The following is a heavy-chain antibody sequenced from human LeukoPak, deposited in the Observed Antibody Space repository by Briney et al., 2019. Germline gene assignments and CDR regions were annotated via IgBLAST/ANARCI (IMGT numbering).Heavy chain of an antibody. CDR2: IYYSGST. J-gene: IGHJ4*02. D-gene: IGHD4-11*01. CDR1: GGSISSGSYY. CDR3: ARVTAVTVNFDY. V-gene: IGHV4-31*03. Sequence: SETLSLTCTVSGGSISSGSYYWSWIRQHPGKGLEWIGYIYYSGSTYYNPSLKSRVTISVDTSKNQFSLKLSSVTAADTAAYYCARVTAVTVNFDYWGQGTLVTVSS.